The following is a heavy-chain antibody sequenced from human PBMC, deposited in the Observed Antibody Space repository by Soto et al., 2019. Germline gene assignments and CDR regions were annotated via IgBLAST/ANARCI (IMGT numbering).Heavy chain of an antibody. CDR2: LSGGGGSP. J-gene: IGHJ2*01. Sequence: PGGSLRLSCAASGFTFGTFAMTWVRQRPGNGLEWVSSLSGGGGSPYYNNSVRGRFTISRDNSNSTLFLQMNNLRAEDTAVYFCAKTPRATTVVTRYWYFDLWGRGTLVTVSS. V-gene: IGHV3-23*01. CDR3: AKTPRATTVVTRYWYFDL. CDR1: GFTFGTFA. D-gene: IGHD3-10*01.